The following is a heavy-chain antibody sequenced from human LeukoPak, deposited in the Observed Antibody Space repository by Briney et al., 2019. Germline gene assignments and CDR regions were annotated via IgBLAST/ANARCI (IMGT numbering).Heavy chain of an antibody. V-gene: IGHV4-34*01. CDR3: ARAKRYQRWFDP. CDR2: INHSGST. CDR1: GGSFSGYY. J-gene: IGHJ5*02. D-gene: IGHD5-24*01. Sequence: SETLSLTCAVYGGSFSGYYWSWIRQPPGKGLEWIGEINHSGSTNYNPSLKSRVTISVGTSKNQFSLKLSSVTAADTAVYYCARAKRYQRWFDPWGQGTLVTVSS.